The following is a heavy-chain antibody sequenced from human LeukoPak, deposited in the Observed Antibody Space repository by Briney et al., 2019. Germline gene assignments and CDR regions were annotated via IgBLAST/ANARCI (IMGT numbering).Heavy chain of an antibody. CDR2: INGDGTST. J-gene: IGHJ3*02. Sequence: GGSLRLSCVASGFTFSKQWLRWVRQGPGKGLVWVSRINGDGTSTIYADSVKGRFTISRDNAKSTMYLQMNSLRAEDTAVYYCARTGNGGDLAIWGQGTMVTVSS. CDR1: GFTFSKQW. CDR3: ARTGNGGDLAI. V-gene: IGHV3-74*01. D-gene: IGHD2-8*01.